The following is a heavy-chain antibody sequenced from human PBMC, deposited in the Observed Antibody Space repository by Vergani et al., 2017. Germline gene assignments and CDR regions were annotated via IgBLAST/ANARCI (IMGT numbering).Heavy chain of an antibody. J-gene: IGHJ5*02. D-gene: IGHD6-6*01. V-gene: IGHV1-2*02. Sequence: QVQLVQSGAEVKKPGASVKVSFKASGYTFTGYYMHWVRQASGQGLEWMVWINPNGGGTNYAQMFQGRVPLTRDPSISTAYMELSRPRSEDTAVYYCARALPAGVPAARGLNEYSSWFDPWGQGTLVTVSA. CDR3: ARALPAGVPAARGLNEYSSWFDP. CDR1: GYTFTGYY. CDR2: INPNGGGT.